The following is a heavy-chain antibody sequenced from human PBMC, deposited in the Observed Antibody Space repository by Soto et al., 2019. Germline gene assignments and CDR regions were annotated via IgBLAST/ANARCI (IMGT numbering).Heavy chain of an antibody. CDR3: AKGRGQHWNFDY. V-gene: IGHV3-23*01. CDR2: ISGSGGTA. CDR1: GFTFRSYA. D-gene: IGHD1-1*01. Sequence: EVQLLESGGGSVQPGGSLSLSCAASGFTFRSYAMHWVRRPPGQGLEWVSSISGSGGTASYAGCVKGRFSISRDSLVNTLYLQMNSLRAEDTAVYYCAKGRGQHWNFDYCGQGTLVTVSP. J-gene: IGHJ4*02.